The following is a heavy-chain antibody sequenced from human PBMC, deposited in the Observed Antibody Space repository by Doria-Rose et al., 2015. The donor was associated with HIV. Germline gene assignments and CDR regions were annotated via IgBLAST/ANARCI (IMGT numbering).Heavy chain of an antibody. CDR1: GVSLSSPGMG. D-gene: IGHD6-13*01. CDR3: ARIKSSRWYHKYYFDF. Sequence: QVTLKESGPVLVKPTETLTLTCTVSGVSLSSPGMGVSWIRQPPGKALEWLANTFSDDERSYKTSLTSRLTISRHIYKSQVVITMTDMDPVDTATYYCARIKSSRWYHKYYFDFWGQGTLVIVAA. V-gene: IGHV2-26*01. CDR2: TFSDDER. J-gene: IGHJ4*02.